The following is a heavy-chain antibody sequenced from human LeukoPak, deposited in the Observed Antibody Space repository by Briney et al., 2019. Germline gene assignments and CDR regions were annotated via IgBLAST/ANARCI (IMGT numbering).Heavy chain of an antibody. CDR2: ISGSGGTT. Sequence: GWSLRLSCAASGFTFSFESHAMSWVRQAPGKGLEWVSSISGSGGTTYYADSVKGRFTISRDNSKNTLYLQMNSLRAEDTAVYYCAKEGGYYDFWSGYFYYGMDVWGQGTTVTVSS. J-gene: IGHJ6*02. V-gene: IGHV3-23*01. CDR3: AKEGGYYDFWSGYFYYGMDV. CDR1: GFTFSFESHA. D-gene: IGHD3-3*01.